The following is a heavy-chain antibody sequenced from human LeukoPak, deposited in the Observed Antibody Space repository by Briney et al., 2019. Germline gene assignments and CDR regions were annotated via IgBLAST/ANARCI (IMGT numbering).Heavy chain of an antibody. CDR2: IRYDGSNK. J-gene: IGHJ4*02. CDR1: GFTFSNYG. CDR3: AKVEEPGGDY. Sequence: GGSLRLSCVASGFTFSNYGMHWVRQAPGKGLEWVAFIRYDGSNKYYADSVKGRFTISRDNSKNTLYLQMNGLRAEDTAVYYCAKVEEPGGDYWGQGTLVTVSS. V-gene: IGHV3-30*02. D-gene: IGHD3-16*01.